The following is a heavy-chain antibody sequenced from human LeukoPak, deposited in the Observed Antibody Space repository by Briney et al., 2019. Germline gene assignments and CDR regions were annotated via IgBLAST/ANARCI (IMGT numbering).Heavy chain of an antibody. CDR1: GFTFDDYS. V-gene: IGHV3-9*01. D-gene: IGHD2-15*01. CDR2: TSWYSCSI. Sequence: GGSLSLSCAASGFTFDDYSMHWVRQAAGKGLEWVSGTSWYSCSIGHTDSVKGRFTISRDNAKNSLYMQMNSLRAEDTALYYCASRCSGGSCYWTPNDYWGQGTLVTVSS. CDR3: ASRCSGGSCYWTPNDY. J-gene: IGHJ4*02.